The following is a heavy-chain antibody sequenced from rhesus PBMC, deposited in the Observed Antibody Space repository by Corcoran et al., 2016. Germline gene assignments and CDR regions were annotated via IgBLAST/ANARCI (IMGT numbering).Heavy chain of an antibody. CDR3: ARDRPPGY. Sequence: QVQLQESGPGLVKPSETLSLTCAVSGGSFSGYYWGGIRPPPGKGQEWIGYISGTIGTTHYHPSLKRRVTIATATSQHQFSLKLGSVTAADTAVYYCARDRPPGYWGQGVLVTVSS. V-gene: IGHV4-165*01. CDR1: GGSFSGYY. CDR2: ISGTIGTT. J-gene: IGHJ4*01.